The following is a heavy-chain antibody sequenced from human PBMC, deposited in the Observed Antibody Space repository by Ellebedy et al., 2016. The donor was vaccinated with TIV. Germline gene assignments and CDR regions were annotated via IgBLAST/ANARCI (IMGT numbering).Heavy chain of an antibody. CDR3: ARPGGFGKLPTDH. CDR1: GFDXLMYA. Sequence: PGGSLRLSCAASGFDXLMYAFSWVRXPPGKVLEWVAHIKQDGSEREYVDSVKGRFTISRDNAKNSLYLQMDSLRDEDAAIYYCARPGGFGKLPTDHWGKGILVTVSS. D-gene: IGHD3-10*01. CDR2: IKQDGSER. V-gene: IGHV3-7*01. J-gene: IGHJ4*02.